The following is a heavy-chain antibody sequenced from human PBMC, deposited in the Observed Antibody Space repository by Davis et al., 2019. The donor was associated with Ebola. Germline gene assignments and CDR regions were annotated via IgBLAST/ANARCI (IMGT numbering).Heavy chain of an antibody. D-gene: IGHD1-26*01. Sequence: GESLKISCAASGFTVSTNYMSWVRQAPGKGLEWVSMIYSGGDTYYADSVKGRFTISRDNSKNTLYLQMNSLRAEDTAVYYCGRGSDRWELLSSWGQGTLVTVSS. CDR3: GRGSDRWELLSS. J-gene: IGHJ5*02. V-gene: IGHV3-53*01. CDR2: IYSGGDT. CDR1: GFTVSTNY.